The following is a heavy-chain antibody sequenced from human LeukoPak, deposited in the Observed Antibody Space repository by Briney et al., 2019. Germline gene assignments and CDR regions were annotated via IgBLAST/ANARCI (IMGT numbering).Heavy chain of an antibody. CDR2: IYTSGST. CDR1: GGSISSYY. J-gene: IGHJ6*03. CDR3: ATAAAGTSTDLYYYYYYMDV. D-gene: IGHD6-13*01. V-gene: IGHV4-4*07. Sequence: KPSETLSLTCTVSGGSISSYYLSWIRQPAGKGLEWIGRIYTSGSTNYNPSLKSRVTMSVDTSKNQFSLKLSSVTAADTAVYYCATAAAGTSTDLYYYYYYMDVWGKGTTVTVSS.